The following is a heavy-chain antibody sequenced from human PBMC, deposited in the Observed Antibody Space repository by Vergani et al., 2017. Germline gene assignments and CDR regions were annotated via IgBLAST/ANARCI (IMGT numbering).Heavy chain of an antibody. D-gene: IGHD5-18*01. J-gene: IGHJ3*01. CDR2: IRPYTGHT. Sequence: QVQLVQSGAELKKPGASVSVSCKGSSHTFQTYGISWVRQAPGKGLEWMAWIRPYTGHTIYAQKFQDRVTMTADTSTNTAYVELRSLRSDDTAVYFCARLAPSNSEVTPTAFDAWGQGTMVTVSS. CDR1: SHTFQTYG. CDR3: ARLAPSNSEVTPTAFDA. V-gene: IGHV1-18*01.